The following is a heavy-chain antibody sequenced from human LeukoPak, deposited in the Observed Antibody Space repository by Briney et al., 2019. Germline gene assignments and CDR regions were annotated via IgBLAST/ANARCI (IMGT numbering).Heavy chain of an antibody. CDR2: INHSGST. CDR1: GGSFSGYY. V-gene: IGHV4-34*01. Sequence: PSETLSLTCAVYGGSFSGYYWSWIRQPPGKGLEWIGEINHSGSTNYNPSLKSRVTISVDTSKNQFSLKLSSVTAEDTAVYYCARDPRYSRSGYFDSWGHGTLVTVSS. D-gene: IGHD3-3*01. CDR3: ARDPRYSRSGYFDS. J-gene: IGHJ4*01.